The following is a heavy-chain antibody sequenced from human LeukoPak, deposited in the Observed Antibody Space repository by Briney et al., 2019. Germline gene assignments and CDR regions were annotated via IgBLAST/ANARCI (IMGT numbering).Heavy chain of an antibody. Sequence: PSETLSLTCNVSGDSISSYYWSWIRQPPGKGLEWIAYIHYSGVTNYNPAHKSRVTISVDTSKNQFSLKLSSVTAADTAVYYCASSHYYDSSGYKYYFDYWGQGTLVTVSS. J-gene: IGHJ4*02. V-gene: IGHV4-59*01. D-gene: IGHD3-22*01. CDR3: ASSHYYDSSGYKYYFDY. CDR2: IHYSGVT. CDR1: GDSISSYY.